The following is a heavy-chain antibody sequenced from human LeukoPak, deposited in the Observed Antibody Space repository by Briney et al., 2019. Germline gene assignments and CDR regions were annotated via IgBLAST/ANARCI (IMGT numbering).Heavy chain of an antibody. CDR3: ARDHNWNFDY. J-gene: IGHJ4*02. CDR1: GFTFSSYS. D-gene: IGHD1-20*01. CDR2: ISSSSSTI. V-gene: IGHV3-48*01. Sequence: GGSLRLSCAASGFTFSSYSMNWVRQAPGKGLEWVSYISSSSSTIYYADSVKGRFTISRDNAKNSVYLQMNSLRADDTAVYYCARDHNWNFDYWGQGTLVTVSS.